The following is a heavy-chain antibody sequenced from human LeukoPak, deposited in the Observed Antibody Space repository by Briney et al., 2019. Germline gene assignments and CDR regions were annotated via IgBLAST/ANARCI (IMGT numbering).Heavy chain of an antibody. CDR2: INPSGGST. D-gene: IGHD5-18*01. J-gene: IGHJ3*02. V-gene: IGHV1-46*01. CDR1: GYTFTSYY. Sequence: ASVKVSCKASGYTFTSYYMHWVRQAPGQGLEWMGIINPSGGSTSYAQKFQGRVTMTRDMSTSTVYMELSSLRSEDTAVYYCARVGIHVDTAMVSLEGAFDIWGQGTMVTVSS. CDR3: ARVGIHVDTAMVSLEGAFDI.